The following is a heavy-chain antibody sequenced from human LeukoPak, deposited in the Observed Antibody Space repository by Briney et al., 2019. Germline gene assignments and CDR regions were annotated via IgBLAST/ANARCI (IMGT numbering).Heavy chain of an antibody. D-gene: IGHD1-26*01. V-gene: IGHV1-18*04. Sequence: GASVKVSCKASGYTFTSYYMHWVRQAPGQGLEWMGWISAYNVNTYYGQKFQGRVNMTTDTSTNTAYMELRSLRSDDTAVYYCARDAKWELLPHAFEVWGQGTMVTVSS. J-gene: IGHJ3*01. CDR3: ARDAKWELLPHAFEV. CDR1: GYTFTSYY. CDR2: ISAYNVNT.